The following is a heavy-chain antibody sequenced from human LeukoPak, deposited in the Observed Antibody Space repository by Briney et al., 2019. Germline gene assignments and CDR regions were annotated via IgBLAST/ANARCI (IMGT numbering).Heavy chain of an antibody. V-gene: IGHV4-34*01. Sequence: SETLSLTCAVYGGPFSGYYWSWIRQPPGKGLEWIGEINHSGSTNYNPSLKSRVTISVDTSKNQFSLKLSSVTAADTAVYYCARALPYSNYVFDYWGQGTLVTVSS. J-gene: IGHJ4*02. CDR2: INHSGST. D-gene: IGHD4-11*01. CDR3: ARALPYSNYVFDY. CDR1: GGPFSGYY.